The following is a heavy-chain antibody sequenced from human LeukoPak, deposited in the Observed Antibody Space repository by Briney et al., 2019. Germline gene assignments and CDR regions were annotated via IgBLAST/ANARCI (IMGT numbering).Heavy chain of an antibody. CDR2: IYSGGST. CDR3: AGEKYYYDSSVHY. D-gene: IGHD3-22*01. CDR1: GFTVSSNY. Sequence: PGGSLSLSCAASGFTVSSNYMSWVRQAPGKGLEWVSVIYSGGSTYYADSVKGRFTISRDNSKNTLYLQMNSLRAEDTAVYYCAGEKYYYDSSVHYWGQGTLVTVSS. J-gene: IGHJ4*02. V-gene: IGHV3-53*01.